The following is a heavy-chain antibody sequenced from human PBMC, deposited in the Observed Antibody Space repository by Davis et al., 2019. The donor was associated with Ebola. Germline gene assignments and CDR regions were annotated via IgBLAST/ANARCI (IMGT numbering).Heavy chain of an antibody. Sequence: ASVKVSCKASVYTFTSYGISWVRQAPGQGLEWMGWISAYNGNTNYAQKLQGRVTMTTDTSTSTAYMELRSLRSDDTAVYYCARDGVVVPAARRGGHYYYMDVWGKGTTVTVSS. CDR1: VYTFTSYG. J-gene: IGHJ6*03. CDR2: ISAYNGNT. CDR3: ARDGVVVPAARRGGHYYYMDV. V-gene: IGHV1-18*04. D-gene: IGHD2-2*01.